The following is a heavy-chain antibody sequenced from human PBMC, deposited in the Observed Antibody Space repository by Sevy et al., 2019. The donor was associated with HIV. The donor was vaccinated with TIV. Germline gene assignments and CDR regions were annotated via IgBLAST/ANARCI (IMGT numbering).Heavy chain of an antibody. Sequence: GGSLRLSCAASGFTFINAWMSWVRQAPGKGLEWVGRIKSKTDGGTTDYAAPVKGRFTISRDDSKNTLYLQMNSLKTEDTAVYYCTTGLQVVVAATALVFDYWGQGTLVTVSS. CDR2: IKSKTDGGTT. D-gene: IGHD2-15*01. CDR3: TTGLQVVVAATALVFDY. J-gene: IGHJ4*02. V-gene: IGHV3-15*01. CDR1: GFTFINAW.